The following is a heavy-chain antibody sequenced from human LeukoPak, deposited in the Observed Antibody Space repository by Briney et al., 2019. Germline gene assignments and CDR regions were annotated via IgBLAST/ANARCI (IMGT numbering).Heavy chain of an antibody. CDR3: ARESETSGWYDY. D-gene: IGHD6-19*01. J-gene: IGHJ4*02. CDR2: ISGDGGST. Sequence: GGSLRLSCAAPGFIFDNYAIHWVRQAPGKGLEWVSLISGDGGSTFYADSVRGRFTISRDNTRKSLSLQTSSLRSEDTALYYCARESETSGWYDYWGQGTLFTVSS. V-gene: IGHV3-43*02. CDR1: GFIFDNYA.